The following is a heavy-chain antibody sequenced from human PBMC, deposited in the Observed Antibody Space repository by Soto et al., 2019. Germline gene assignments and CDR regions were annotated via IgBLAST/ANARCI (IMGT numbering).Heavy chain of an antibody. V-gene: IGHV3-7*01. CDR3: ARVYYESRGPTKYRAFDF. CDR1: GFIFSDYS. Sequence: LRLSCAASGFIFSDYSMSWVRQSPGKGLEGVANIKQDGGEEDYVDSVKGRLTISRDNAKNSLYLQTNSLRAEDTAVYYCARVYYESRGPTKYRAFDFWGQGTMVTVSS. J-gene: IGHJ3*01. D-gene: IGHD3-22*01. CDR2: IKQDGGEE.